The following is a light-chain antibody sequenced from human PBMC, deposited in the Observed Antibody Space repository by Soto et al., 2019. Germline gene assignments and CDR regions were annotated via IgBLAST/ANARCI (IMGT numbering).Light chain of an antibody. CDR1: SSDIGLYNY. CDR2: EVN. J-gene: IGLJ1*01. V-gene: IGLV2-14*01. CDR3: SCLSTTSTPIV. Sequence: QSALSQPASMSGSPGQSITITCTGASSDIGLYNYVSWYQHHPGKAPKLLISEVNIRPSGLSDRFSASKAGNTASLTISGLQPEDEAYYYCSCLSTTSTPIVFGTGTKLTVL.